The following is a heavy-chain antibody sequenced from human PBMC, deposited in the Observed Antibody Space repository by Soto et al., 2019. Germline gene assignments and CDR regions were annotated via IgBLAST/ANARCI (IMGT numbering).Heavy chain of an antibody. Sequence: GGSLRLSCAASGFTFSSYGMHWVRQAPGKGLEWVAVISYDGSNKYYADSLKGRFTISRDNSKNTLYLQMNSLRAEDTAVYYCAKDRNYYDSSGYYYPGYFDYWGQGTLVTVSS. CDR3: AKDRNYYDSSGYYYPGYFDY. J-gene: IGHJ4*02. CDR1: GFTFSSYG. D-gene: IGHD3-22*01. V-gene: IGHV3-30*18. CDR2: ISYDGSNK.